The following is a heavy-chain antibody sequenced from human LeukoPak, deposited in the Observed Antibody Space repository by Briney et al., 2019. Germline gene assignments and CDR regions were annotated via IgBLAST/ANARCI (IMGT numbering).Heavy chain of an antibody. Sequence: SETLSLTCTVSGGSISSYYWSWIRQPPGKGLEWIGYIYYSGSTNYNPSLKSRVTISVDTSKNQFSLKLSSVTAADTAVYYCARAEDTGMDVWGKGTTVTVSS. D-gene: IGHD4-17*01. V-gene: IGHV4-59*12. CDR3: ARAEDTGMDV. J-gene: IGHJ6*03. CDR1: GGSISSYY. CDR2: IYYSGST.